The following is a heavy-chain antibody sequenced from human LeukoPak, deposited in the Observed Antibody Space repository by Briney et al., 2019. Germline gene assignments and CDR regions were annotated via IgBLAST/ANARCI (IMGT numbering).Heavy chain of an antibody. J-gene: IGHJ4*02. CDR1: GFTFSSYA. CDR2: ISDDGRSK. Sequence: PGGSLRLSCAASGFTFSSYAMSWARQAPGKGLEWVGVISDDGRSKDYADSVKGRFTISRDNSKDTLYLQMNSLRAEDTAVYYCAKRPSDYGDYVSYFDYWGQGTLVTVSS. D-gene: IGHD4-17*01. V-gene: IGHV3-30*18. CDR3: AKRPSDYGDYVSYFDY.